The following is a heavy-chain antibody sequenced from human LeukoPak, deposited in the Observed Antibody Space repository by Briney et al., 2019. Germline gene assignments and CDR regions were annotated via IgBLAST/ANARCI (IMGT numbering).Heavy chain of an antibody. CDR3: ARSVDYFDNTGPHMMFDY. CDR1: GDSITSHY. CDR2: IYYTGII. J-gene: IGHJ4*02. D-gene: IGHD3-22*01. Sequence: SDTLSLTCNVSGDSITSHYWNWIRQPPGKELEWIGYIYYTGIIKYNPSLTSRVSMSVDTSKNQFFLKMKSVTAADTAVYHCARSVDYFDNTGPHMMFDYWGQGSLVTVSS. V-gene: IGHV4-59*07.